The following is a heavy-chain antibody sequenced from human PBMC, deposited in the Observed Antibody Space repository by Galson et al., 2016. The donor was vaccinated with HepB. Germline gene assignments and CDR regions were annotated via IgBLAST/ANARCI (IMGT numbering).Heavy chain of an antibody. V-gene: IGHV3-7*03. CDR3: VKATLASVTGRDAFDL. J-gene: IGHJ3*01. CDR1: GFNFSRYA. Sequence: SLRLSCAASGFNFSRYAMHWVCQAPGKGLEWVANIAPDGSETNYVDSVKGRFTISRDNGKSSLYLQMDSLRAEDTAVYYCVKATLASVTGRDAFDLWGQGTMVTVSS. CDR2: IAPDGSET. D-gene: IGHD1-14*01.